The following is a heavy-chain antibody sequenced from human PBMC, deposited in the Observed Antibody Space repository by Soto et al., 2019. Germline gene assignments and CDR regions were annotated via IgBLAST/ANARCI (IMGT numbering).Heavy chain of an antibody. CDR1: GGSFSGYY. CDR3: ARGRGRNYYYYGMDV. Sequence: QVQLQQWGAGLLKPSETLSLTCAVYGGSFSGYYWSWIRQPPGKGLEWIGEINHSGSTNYNPSLKSRVTISVDTSKNQFPPKLSSVTAADTAVYYCARGRGRNYYYYGMDVWGQGTTVTVSS. V-gene: IGHV4-34*01. J-gene: IGHJ6*02. CDR2: INHSGST.